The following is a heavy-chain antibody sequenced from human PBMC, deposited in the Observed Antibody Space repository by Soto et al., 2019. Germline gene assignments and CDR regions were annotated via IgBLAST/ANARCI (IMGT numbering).Heavy chain of an antibody. CDR3: ARDWHCSGGSCWDPDAFDI. D-gene: IGHD2-15*01. J-gene: IGHJ3*02. CDR2: ISAYNGNT. CDR1: GYTFTSYG. V-gene: IGHV1-18*01. Sequence: ASVKVSCKASGYTFTSYGISWVRQAPGQGLEWMGWISAYNGNTNYAQKLQGRVTMTTDTSTSTAYMELRSLRSDDTAVYYCARDWHCSGGSCWDPDAFDIWGQGTMVTVSS.